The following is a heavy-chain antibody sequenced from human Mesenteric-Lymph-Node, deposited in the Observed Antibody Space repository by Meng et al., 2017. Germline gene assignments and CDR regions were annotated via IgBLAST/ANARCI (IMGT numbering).Heavy chain of an antibody. CDR1: GYTFTSYG. CDR3: ARDIRAYGMDV. Sequence: ASVKVSCKASGYTFTSYGISWVRQAPGQGLEWMGWINPNNGNTNYAQKLQGRVTMTTDTSTSTAYMELRSLRSDDTAVYYCARDIRAYGMDVWGQGTTVTVSS. D-gene: IGHD3-3*02. V-gene: IGHV1-18*01. J-gene: IGHJ6*02. CDR2: INPNNGNT.